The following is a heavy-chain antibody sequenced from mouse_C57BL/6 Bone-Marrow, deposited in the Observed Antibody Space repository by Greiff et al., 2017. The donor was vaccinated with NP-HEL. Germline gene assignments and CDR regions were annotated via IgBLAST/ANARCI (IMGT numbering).Heavy chain of an antibody. J-gene: IGHJ2*01. Sequence: QVQLQQPGAELVKPGASVKMSCKASGYTFTSYWITWVKQRPGQGLEWIGDIYPGSGSTNYNEKFKSKATLTVDTSSSTAYMQLSSLTSEDSAVYYCARFSLSYYGSSYWGQGTTLTVSS. CDR2: IYPGSGST. V-gene: IGHV1-55*01. CDR1: GYTFTSYW. CDR3: ARFSLSYYGSSY. D-gene: IGHD1-1*01.